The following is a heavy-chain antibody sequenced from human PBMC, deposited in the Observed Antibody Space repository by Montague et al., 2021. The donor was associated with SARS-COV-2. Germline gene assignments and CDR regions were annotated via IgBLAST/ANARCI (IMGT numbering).Heavy chain of an antibody. J-gene: IGHJ6*02. CDR2: IYYSGST. D-gene: IGHD5-24*01. Sequence: TLSLTCTVSGGSIISGGYYWSWIRQHPGIFLEWIGYIYYSGSTYYTPSLKSRVTISVDTSKNQFSLKLSSVTAADTAVYYCARVSVEMATMGVYYYYGMDVWGQGTTVTVSS. V-gene: IGHV4-31*03. CDR1: GGSIISGGYY. CDR3: ARVSVEMATMGVYYYYGMDV.